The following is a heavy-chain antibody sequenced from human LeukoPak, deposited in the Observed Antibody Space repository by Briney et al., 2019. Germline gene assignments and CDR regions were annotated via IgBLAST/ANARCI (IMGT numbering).Heavy chain of an antibody. V-gene: IGHV4-34*01. CDR2: INHSGST. D-gene: IGHD6-19*01. Sequence: SETLSLTCAAYGGSFSGYYWSWIRQPPGKGLEWIGEINHSGSTNYNPSLKSRVTISVDTSKNQFSLKLSSVTAADTAVYYCARGNGEQWLPMDVWGKGTTVTISS. CDR1: GGSFSGYY. CDR3: ARGNGEQWLPMDV. J-gene: IGHJ6*03.